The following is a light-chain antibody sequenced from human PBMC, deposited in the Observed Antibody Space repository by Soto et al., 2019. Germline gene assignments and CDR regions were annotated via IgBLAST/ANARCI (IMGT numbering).Light chain of an antibody. V-gene: IGKV1-12*01. Sequence: DIQMTQSPSSLSASVGDRVTITCRASQDVNTWLAWYQQKPGRAPNLLIFAAFSLQSGVPSRFSGNGSGTHFTLSISSLQPEDFATYYCQQAHIFPLTFGGGTKVEIK. J-gene: IGKJ4*01. CDR2: AAF. CDR3: QQAHIFPLT. CDR1: QDVNTW.